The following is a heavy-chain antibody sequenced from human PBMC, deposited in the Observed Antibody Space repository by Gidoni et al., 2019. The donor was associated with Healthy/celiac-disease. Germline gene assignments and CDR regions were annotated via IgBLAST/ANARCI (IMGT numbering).Heavy chain of an antibody. J-gene: IGHJ5*02. D-gene: IGHD3-9*01. CDR1: GGSISSSSYY. CDR3: ARHSIVSLSGYPLYNWFDP. Sequence: QLQLQESGPGLVKPSETLSLTCTVSGGSISSSSYYWGWIRQPPGKGLEWIGSIYYSGSTYYNPSLKSRVTISVDTSKNQFSLKLSSVTAADTAVYYCARHSIVSLSGYPLYNWFDPWGQGTLVTVSS. V-gene: IGHV4-39*01. CDR2: IYYSGST.